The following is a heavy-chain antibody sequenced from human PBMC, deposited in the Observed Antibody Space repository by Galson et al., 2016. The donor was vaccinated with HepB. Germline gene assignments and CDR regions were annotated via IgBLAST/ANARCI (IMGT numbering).Heavy chain of an antibody. CDR1: GGTFSSFG. CDR2: IVPIFDTA. Sequence: SVKVSCKASGGTFSSFGYNWVRQTPGQGLEWMGGIVPIFDTANYAQKFQGRVTITADESTSTAFMELNSLRSEDTAVDYYARSTESGRYQFLDIWGQGTLVTVSS. CDR3: ARSTESGRYQFLDI. V-gene: IGHV1-69*13. D-gene: IGHD3-10*01. J-gene: IGHJ4*02.